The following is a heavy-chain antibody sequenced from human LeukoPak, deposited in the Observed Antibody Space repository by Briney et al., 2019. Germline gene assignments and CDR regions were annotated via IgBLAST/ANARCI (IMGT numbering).Heavy chain of an antibody. J-gene: IGHJ4*02. CDR2: IKPDGSEK. CDR3: ARGGAGHSSGWYASYY. Sequence: GGSLRLSCAASGFTFTSHWMNWVRQAPGKGLEWVANIKPDGSEKYYVDSVKGRFTISRDNAKNSLYLQMNSLRAEDTAVYYCARGGAGHSSGWYASYYWGQGTLVTVSS. CDR1: GFTFTSHW. D-gene: IGHD6-19*01. V-gene: IGHV3-7*01.